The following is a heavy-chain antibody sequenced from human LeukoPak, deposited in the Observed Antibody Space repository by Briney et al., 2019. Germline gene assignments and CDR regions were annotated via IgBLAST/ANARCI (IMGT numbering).Heavy chain of an antibody. Sequence: GASVKVSCKASGYTFTVYYMHWVRQAPGQGLEWMGWINPNSGGTNYAQKFQGRVTMTTDTSTNTTYMELRSLISDDTAVYYCARGPHYYGSGSYYPFDYWGQGTLVTVSS. J-gene: IGHJ4*02. CDR3: ARGPHYYGSGSYYPFDY. D-gene: IGHD3-10*01. CDR1: GYTFTVYY. V-gene: IGHV1-2*02. CDR2: INPNSGGT.